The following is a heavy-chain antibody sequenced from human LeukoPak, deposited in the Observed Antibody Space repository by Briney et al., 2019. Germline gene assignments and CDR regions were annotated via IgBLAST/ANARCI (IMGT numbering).Heavy chain of an antibody. V-gene: IGHV4-31*03. CDR2: IYNSGST. CDR1: GGSISNGGYY. J-gene: IGHJ4*02. CDR3: ARVVASTIYQLDY. Sequence: SETLSLTCTVSGGSISNGGYYWTWVRQHPGKGLEWIGYIYNSGSTYYSPSLKSRVTTSVDTSKNQFSLNLTSVTAADTAVYYCARVVASTIYQLDYWGQGTLVTVSS. D-gene: IGHD2-15*01.